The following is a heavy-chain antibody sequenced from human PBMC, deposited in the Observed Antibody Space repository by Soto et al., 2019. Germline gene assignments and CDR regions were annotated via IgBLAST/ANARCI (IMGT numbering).Heavy chain of an antibody. CDR1: GGSFRGYY. CDR2: INHSGST. CDR3: ARSRWLVRSFHFDY. V-gene: IGHV4-34*01. D-gene: IGHD6-19*01. J-gene: IGHJ4*02. Sequence: PSETLSLSCAVYGGSFRGYYLSWIRQPPGKGLEWIGEINHSGSTNYNPSLKSRVTISVDTSKNQFSLKLSSVTAADTAVYYCARSRWLVRSFHFDYWGQGTLVTAPQ.